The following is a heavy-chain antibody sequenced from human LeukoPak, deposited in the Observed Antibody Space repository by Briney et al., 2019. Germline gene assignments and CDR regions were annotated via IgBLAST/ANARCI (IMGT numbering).Heavy chain of an antibody. CDR2: IYHSGST. CDR3: ARDGGGSLYGMDV. V-gene: IGHV4-59*12. J-gene: IGHJ6*02. D-gene: IGHD2-15*01. Sequence: SETLSLTCTVSGGSISSYYWSWIRQPPGKGLEWIGYIYHSGSTYYNPSLKSRVTMSIDTSNNQFSLKLNSVTAADTAVYFCARDGGGSLYGMDVWGQGTTVTVSS. CDR1: GGSISSYY.